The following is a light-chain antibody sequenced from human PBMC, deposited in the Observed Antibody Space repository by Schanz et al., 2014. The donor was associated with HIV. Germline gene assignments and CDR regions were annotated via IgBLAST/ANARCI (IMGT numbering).Light chain of an antibody. Sequence: LTQSPSSLSASVGDRVTITCRASQGISSYLAWYQQKPGQAPRLLIYGASSRATGIPDRFSGSGSGTDFTLTISRLEPEDFGVYYCQQYGSSSPISFGGGTKVEI. J-gene: IGKJ4*01. V-gene: IGKV3-20*01. CDR3: QQYGSSSPIS. CDR2: GAS. CDR1: QGISSY.